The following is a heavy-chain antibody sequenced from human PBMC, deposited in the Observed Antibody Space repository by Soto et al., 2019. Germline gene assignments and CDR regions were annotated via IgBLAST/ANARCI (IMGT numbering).Heavy chain of an antibody. CDR3: ARGASLYWYLDL. J-gene: IGHJ2*01. CDR1: GYTFTSYA. V-gene: IGHV1-3*01. CDR2: INAGNGNT. Sequence: QVQLVQSGAEVKKPGASVKVSCKASGYTFTSYAMHWVRQAPGQRLEWMGWINAGNGNTKYSQKFQGRGTITRDTSHRTAYLELSRLRCQDTAVYYSARGASLYWYLDLWGRGTLVTVSS.